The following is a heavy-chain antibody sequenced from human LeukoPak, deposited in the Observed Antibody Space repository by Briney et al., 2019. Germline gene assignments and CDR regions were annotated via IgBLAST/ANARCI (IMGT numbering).Heavy chain of an antibody. J-gene: IGHJ5*02. CDR3: ARGASRSWYNWFDP. CDR2: IYYSGST. D-gene: IGHD6-13*01. CDR1: GGSISSYY. V-gene: IGHV4-59*12. Sequence: SETLSLTCTVSGGSISSYYWSWIRQPPGKGLEWIGYIYYSGSTNYNPSLKSRVTISVDTSKNQFSLKLSSVTAADTAVYYCARGASRSWYNWFDPWGQGTLVTVSS.